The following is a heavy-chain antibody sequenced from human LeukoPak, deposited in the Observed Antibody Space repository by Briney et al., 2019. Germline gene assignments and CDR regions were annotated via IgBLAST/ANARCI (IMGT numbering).Heavy chain of an antibody. CDR1: GGSFSGYY. J-gene: IGHJ4*02. Sequence: SETLSLTCAVYGGSFSGYYLSWIRQPPGKGLEWMGEINHSGSTNYNPSLKSRVTISVDTSKNQFSLKLSSVTAADTAVYDCARGRQGIAVAGTPYYFDYWGQGTLVTVSS. D-gene: IGHD6-19*01. CDR2: INHSGST. V-gene: IGHV4-34*01. CDR3: ARGRQGIAVAGTPYYFDY.